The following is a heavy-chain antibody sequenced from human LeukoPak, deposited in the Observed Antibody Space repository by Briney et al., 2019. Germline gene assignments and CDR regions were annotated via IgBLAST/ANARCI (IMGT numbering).Heavy chain of an antibody. Sequence: KSSETLSLTCTVSGGSISSYYWSWIRQPPGKGLEWIGYIYYSGSTNYNPSLKSRVTISVDTSKNQFSLKLSSVTGADTAVYYCARDDRYSSSSGYFQHWGQGTLVTVSS. CDR2: IYYSGST. D-gene: IGHD6-6*01. J-gene: IGHJ1*01. CDR3: ARDDRYSSSSGYFQH. V-gene: IGHV4-59*01. CDR1: GGSISSYY.